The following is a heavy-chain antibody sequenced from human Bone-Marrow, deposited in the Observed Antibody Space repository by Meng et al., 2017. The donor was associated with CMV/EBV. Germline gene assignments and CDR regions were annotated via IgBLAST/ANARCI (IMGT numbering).Heavy chain of an antibody. J-gene: IGHJ5*02. CDR3: ARGGTYYDFWSGYRSFVPNWFDP. CDR1: YY. Sequence: YYWSWIRQPPGKGLVWMGEINHSGSTNYNPSLKSRVTISVDTSKNQFSLKLSSVTAADTAVYYCARGGTYYDFWSGYRSFVPNWFDPWGQGTLVTVSS. D-gene: IGHD3-3*01. V-gene: IGHV4-34*01. CDR2: INHSGST.